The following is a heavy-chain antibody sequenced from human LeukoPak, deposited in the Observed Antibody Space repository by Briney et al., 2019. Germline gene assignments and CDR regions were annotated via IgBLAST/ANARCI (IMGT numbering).Heavy chain of an antibody. D-gene: IGHD3-10*01. Sequence: GGSLRLSXAASGFTFSTYAMSWVRQAPGKGLEWVSAINGSGGSTYYADSVKGRFTISRDNSKNTLYLQMNSLRAEDTAVYYCAKNYGSGSCIDYWGQGILVTVPS. CDR2: INGSGGST. J-gene: IGHJ4*02. CDR1: GFTFSTYA. V-gene: IGHV3-23*01. CDR3: AKNYGSGSCIDY.